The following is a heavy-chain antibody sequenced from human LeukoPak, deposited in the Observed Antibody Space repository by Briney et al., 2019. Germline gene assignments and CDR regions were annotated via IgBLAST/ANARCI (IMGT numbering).Heavy chain of an antibody. V-gene: IGHV4-59*07. CDR2: IYHSGST. Sequence: KSSDTLSLTCTVSGGSISSYYGRWTRQPRGEGLEWIGYIYHSGSTYYNPSLKSRVTISVDTSKNQFSLKLSSVTAADTAVYYCARTTVTGDAFDIWGQGTMVTVSS. D-gene: IGHD4-17*01. CDR1: GGSISSYY. CDR3: ARTTVTGDAFDI. J-gene: IGHJ3*02.